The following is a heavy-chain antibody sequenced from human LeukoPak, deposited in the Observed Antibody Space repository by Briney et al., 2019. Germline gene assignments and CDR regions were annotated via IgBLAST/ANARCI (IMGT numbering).Heavy chain of an antibody. CDR2: IWYDGTNK. CDR3: ARDSERWSYSAYFDY. Sequence: SGRSLRLSCAAAGFTFSNYDMHWVRQAPGKGLEWVAVIWYDGTNKYYADFVKGRFTISRDKSKNMLYLQMNSLRAEDTAVYYCARDSERWSYSAYFDYWGQGTLVTVSS. CDR1: GFTFSNYD. J-gene: IGHJ4*02. D-gene: IGHD1-26*01. V-gene: IGHV3-33*01.